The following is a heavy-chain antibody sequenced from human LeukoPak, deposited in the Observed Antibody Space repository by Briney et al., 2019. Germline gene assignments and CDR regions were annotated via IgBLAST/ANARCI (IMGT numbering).Heavy chain of an antibody. Sequence: GGSLRLSCAASGFTFHNFAMRWVRQAPGKGLEWVSSISSSGEFTFYADSVKGRFTIFRDNSRYTLYLQMNSLRAEDAAMYYCVKDRPNYYESNGDYYKRDGDFWGQGTLVTVSA. D-gene: IGHD3-22*01. CDR1: GFTFHNFA. CDR3: VKDRPNYYESNGDYYKRDGDF. V-gene: IGHV3-23*01. CDR2: ISSSGEFT. J-gene: IGHJ4*02.